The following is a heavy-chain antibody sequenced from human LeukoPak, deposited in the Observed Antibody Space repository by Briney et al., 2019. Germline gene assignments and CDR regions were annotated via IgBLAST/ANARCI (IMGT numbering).Heavy chain of an antibody. CDR2: IYTSGST. V-gene: IGHV4-4*07. J-gene: IGHJ4*02. CDR3: ATHGGYSSSGPFDH. Sequence: SETLSLTCTVSGGSISSYYWSWIRQPAGKGLEWIGRIYTSGSTNYNPSLKSRVTMSVDTSKNQFSLKVTSVTAADTAIYYCATHGGYSSSGPFDHWGQGTLVTVSS. CDR1: GGSISSYY. D-gene: IGHD6-13*01.